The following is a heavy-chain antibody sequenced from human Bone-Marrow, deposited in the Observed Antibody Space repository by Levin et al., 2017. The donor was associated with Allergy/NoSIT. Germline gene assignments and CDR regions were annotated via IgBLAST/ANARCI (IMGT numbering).Heavy chain of an antibody. CDR1: GFSIDDYA. J-gene: IGHJ5*02. V-gene: IGHV3-9*01. D-gene: IGHD5-18*01. CDR2: ISWNGGSL. CDR3: AKDSRYGYELNL. Sequence: LSLTCAGSGFSIDDYAIYWVRQVPGKGLEWVSAISWNGGSLGSAESVKGRFTISRDNAKNSIYLHMSSLRTEDTAFYYCAKDSRYGYELNLWGQGTLVTVSS.